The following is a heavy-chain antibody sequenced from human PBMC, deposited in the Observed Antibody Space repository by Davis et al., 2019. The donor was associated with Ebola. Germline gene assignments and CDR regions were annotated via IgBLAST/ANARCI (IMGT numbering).Heavy chain of an antibody. CDR2: INHTGST. CDR1: GGSFTCYY. D-gene: IGHD4-23*01. J-gene: IGHJ6*02. V-gene: IGHV4-34*01. CDR3: AREGGYGGNGGGMDV. Sequence: PGGSLRLSCAVYGGSFTCYYWNWIRQPPGKGLEWIGEINHTGSTNYNPSLKSRVTISVDTSKNQFSLKLSSVTAADTAVYYCAREGGYGGNGGGMDVWGQGTTVTVSS.